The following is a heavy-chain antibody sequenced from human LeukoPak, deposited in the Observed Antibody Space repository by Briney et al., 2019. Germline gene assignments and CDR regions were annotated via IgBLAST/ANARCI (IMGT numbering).Heavy chain of an antibody. Sequence: SETLSLTCTVSGGSISSYYWSWIRQPPGKGLEWIGYIYYSGSTNYNPSLKSRVTISVDTSKNQFSLKLSSVTAADTAVYYCARDHHSAFDIWSQGTMVTVSS. V-gene: IGHV4-59*12. CDR1: GGSISSYY. J-gene: IGHJ3*02. CDR3: ARDHHSAFDI. D-gene: IGHD1-14*01. CDR2: IYYSGST.